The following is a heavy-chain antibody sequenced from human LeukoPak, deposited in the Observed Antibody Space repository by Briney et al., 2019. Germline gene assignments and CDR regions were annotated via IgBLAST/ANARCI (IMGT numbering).Heavy chain of an antibody. CDR2: IYYSGST. D-gene: IGHD4-11*01. CDR3: ARDRATVTXHVWXYGMDV. V-gene: IGHV4-31*03. Sequence: SETLSLTCTVSGVSISSGGYYWSWIRQHPGKGLEWIGYIYYSGSTYYNPSLKSRVTISVDTSKNQFSLKLSSVTAADTAVYYCARDRATVTXHVWXYGMDVWGQGTTVTVSS. CDR1: GVSISSGGYY. J-gene: IGHJ6*02.